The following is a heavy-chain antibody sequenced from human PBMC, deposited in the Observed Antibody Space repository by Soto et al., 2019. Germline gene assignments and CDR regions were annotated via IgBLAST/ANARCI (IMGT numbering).Heavy chain of an antibody. D-gene: IGHD2-15*01. CDR3: ARRYGGNLDY. CDR2: IYYSGGT. J-gene: IGHJ4*02. CDR1: GGSISSYY. Sequence: QVQLQESGPGLVKPSETLSLTCTVSGGSISSYYWSWIRQPPGKGLEWIGYIYYSGGTNYNPSLKRRVTISVDTSKNQFSLKLSSVTAADTAVYYCARRYGGNLDYWGQGTLVTVSS. V-gene: IGHV4-59*08.